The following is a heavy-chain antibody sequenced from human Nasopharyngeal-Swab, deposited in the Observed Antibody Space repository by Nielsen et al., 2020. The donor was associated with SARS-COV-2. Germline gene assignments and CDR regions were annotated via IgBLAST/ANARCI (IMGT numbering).Heavy chain of an antibody. CDR1: GFTFSSYA. J-gene: IGHJ4*02. CDR2: ISYDGINK. Sequence: GESLKISCAASGFTFSSYAMHWVRQAPGKGPEWVAVISYDGINKYYADSVKGRFTISRDNLQNTVHLQMSSLRAEDTAVYYCARGQGEYWGQGTLVTVSS. V-gene: IGHV3-30*14. CDR3: ARGQGEY. D-gene: IGHD1-26*01.